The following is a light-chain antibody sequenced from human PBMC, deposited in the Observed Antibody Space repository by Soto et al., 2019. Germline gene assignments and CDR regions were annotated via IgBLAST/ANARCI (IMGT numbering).Light chain of an antibody. CDR3: QQYGSSPPWT. V-gene: IGKV3-20*01. J-gene: IGKJ1*01. CDR1: HSFSSNF. Sequence: EIVLTQSPGTLSLSPGERATLSCRASHSFSSNFLAWYQQKPGQAPRLLIYGASSRAPGIPDRFSGRGSGTDFTLTITRLEPEDFAVYYCQQYGSSPPWTFGQGTKVDIK. CDR2: GAS.